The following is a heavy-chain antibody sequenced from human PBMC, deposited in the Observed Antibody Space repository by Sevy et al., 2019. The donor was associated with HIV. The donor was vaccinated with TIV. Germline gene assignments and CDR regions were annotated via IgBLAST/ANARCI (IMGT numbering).Heavy chain of an antibody. J-gene: IGHJ3*01. D-gene: IGHD1-26*01. Sequence: GGSLRLSCAASGFTFSDYWMSWVRQAPGKGLEWVANIKQDGSLKYFVDSVKGRFTISRDNAKNSLYLQMDNLRAEDTAVYFCARKVGDMWGQGTMVTVSS. CDR2: IKQDGSLK. CDR1: GFTFSDYW. CDR3: ARKVGDM. V-gene: IGHV3-7*01.